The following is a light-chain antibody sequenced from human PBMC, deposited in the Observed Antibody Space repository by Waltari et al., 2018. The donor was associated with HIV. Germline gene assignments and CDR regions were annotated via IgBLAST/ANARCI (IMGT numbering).Light chain of an antibody. J-gene: IGLJ2*01. CDR3: QSDDSSWRRFHVS. V-gene: IGLV1-40*01. CDR2: GNW. CDR1: NSNIGAGYD. Sequence: QSVLTQPPSVSGAPGQNVTISCAGSNSNIGAGYDVHWYHQLPGTAPKLLISGNWHGPTGVSERYSAPKSGTSASLDITGLQSDDEAASYCQSDDSSWRRFHVSFGGGTRLTVL.